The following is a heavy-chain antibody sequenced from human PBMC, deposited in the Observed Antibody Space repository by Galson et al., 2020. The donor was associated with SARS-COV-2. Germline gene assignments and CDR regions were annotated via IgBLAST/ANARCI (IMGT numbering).Heavy chain of an antibody. CDR1: GFSLSTSGMR. Sequence: SGPTLVKPTQTLTLTCTFSGFSLSTSGMRVSWIRQPPGKALEWLARIDWDDDKFYSTSLKTRLTISKDTSKNQVVLTMTNMDPGDTATYYCARTYYDIVTGYYAKFDCWGQGTLVTVSS. J-gene: IGHJ4*02. CDR3: ARTYYDIVTGYYAKFDC. V-gene: IGHV2-70*04. D-gene: IGHD3-9*01. CDR2: IDWDDDK.